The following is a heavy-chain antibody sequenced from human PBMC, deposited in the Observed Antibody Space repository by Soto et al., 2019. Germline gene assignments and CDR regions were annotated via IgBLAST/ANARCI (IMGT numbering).Heavy chain of an antibody. J-gene: IGHJ3*02. V-gene: IGHV2-5*02. D-gene: IGHD3-9*01. Sequence: QITLKESGPALVKDTQPLTLTCALSGFSLSAPGVSVGWIRQPPGKALEWLALVFWDDEKRYSPSLRNRLTITKDTSKNLVVLTMTNVDPADTATVYCAHSSRYAAFDIWGQGTLVTVSS. CDR3: AHSSRYAAFDI. CDR1: GFSLSAPGVS. CDR2: VFWDDEK.